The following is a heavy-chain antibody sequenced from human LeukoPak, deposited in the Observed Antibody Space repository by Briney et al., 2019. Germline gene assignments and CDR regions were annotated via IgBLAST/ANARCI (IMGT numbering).Heavy chain of an antibody. CDR1: GFTFSTYA. J-gene: IGHJ4*02. CDR2: ISGSGGST. V-gene: IGHV3-23*01. D-gene: IGHD6-19*01. Sequence: GGSLRLSCAASGFTFSTYAMSWVRQAPGKGLEWVSAISGSGGSTYYADSVKGRFTISRDNSKNTLYLQMNSLRAEDTAIYYCAKGDAVAGTSDFDYWGQGTLVTVSS. CDR3: AKGDAVAGTSDFDY.